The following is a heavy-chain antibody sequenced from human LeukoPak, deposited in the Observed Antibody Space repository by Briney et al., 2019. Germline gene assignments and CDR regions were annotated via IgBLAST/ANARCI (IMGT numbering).Heavy chain of an antibody. V-gene: IGHV4-61*01. CDR3: ARDPGGYEIGNFDY. D-gene: IGHD5-12*01. J-gene: IGHJ4*02. Sequence: SETLSLTCTVSGGSVSSGSYYWSWIRQPPGKGLEWIGYIYYSGSTNYNPSLKSRVTISVDTSKNQFSLKLSSVTAADTAVYYCARDPGGYEIGNFDYWGQGTLVAVSS. CDR1: GGSVSSGSYY. CDR2: IYYSGST.